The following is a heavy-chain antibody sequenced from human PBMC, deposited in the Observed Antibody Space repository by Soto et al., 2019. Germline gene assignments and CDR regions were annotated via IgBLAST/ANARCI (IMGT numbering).Heavy chain of an antibody. CDR1: GFTFSRYS. Sequence: GGSLRLACAASGFTFSRYSMNWVRQAPGKGLEWVSSISSSSSYIYYADSVKGRFTISRDNAKNSLYLQMNSLRAEDTAVYYCARGPTRSSRVYWGQGTLVTVSS. J-gene: IGHJ4*02. CDR2: ISSSSSYI. V-gene: IGHV3-21*01. D-gene: IGHD6-6*01. CDR3: ARGPTRSSRVY.